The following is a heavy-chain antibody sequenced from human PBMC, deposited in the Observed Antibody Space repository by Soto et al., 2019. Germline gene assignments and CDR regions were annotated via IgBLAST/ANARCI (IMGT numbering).Heavy chain of an antibody. Sequence: SETLSLTCAVSGGSISSSSYYWDWIRQPPGKGLEWIGTIYYSETSNYNPSLRGRVTIVVDTSKNEFSLRLTSATAADTAVYYCTRHAIGVVVPAAISNWGQGILVTVSS. J-gene: IGHJ1*01. V-gene: IGHV4-39*01. CDR1: GGSISSSSYY. CDR3: TRHAIGVVVPAAISN. D-gene: IGHD2-15*01. CDR2: IYYSETS.